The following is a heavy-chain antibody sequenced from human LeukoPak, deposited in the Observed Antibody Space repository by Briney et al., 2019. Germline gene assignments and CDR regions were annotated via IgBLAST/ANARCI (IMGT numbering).Heavy chain of an antibody. CDR2: MNPNSGNT. D-gene: IGHD3-9*01. V-gene: IGHV1-8*01. CDR1: GYTFTSYD. Sequence: ASVKVSCKASGYTFTSYDINWVRQATGQGLEWVGWMNPNSGNTGYAQKFQGRVTMTRNTSISTAYMELSRLRSDDTAVYYCARDPFDSSSIDYWGQGTLVTVSS. CDR3: ARDPFDSSSIDY. J-gene: IGHJ4*02.